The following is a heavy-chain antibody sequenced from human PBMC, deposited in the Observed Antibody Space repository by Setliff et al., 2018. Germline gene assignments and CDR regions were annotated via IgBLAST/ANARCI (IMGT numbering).Heavy chain of an antibody. CDR2: INAGNGNT. CDR3: AREASGTVVTYYFDY. V-gene: IGHV1-3*01. Sequence: GASVKVSCKASGYTFTSYAMHWVRQAPGQRLEWMGWINAGNGNTKYSQKFQGRVTITRDTSASTAYMELSSLRSEDTAVYYCAREASGTVVTYYFDYWGQGTLVTVSS. D-gene: IGHD2-21*02. CDR1: GYTFTSYA. J-gene: IGHJ4*02.